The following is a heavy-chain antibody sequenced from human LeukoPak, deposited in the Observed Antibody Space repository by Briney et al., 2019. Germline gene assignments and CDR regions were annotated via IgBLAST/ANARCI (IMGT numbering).Heavy chain of an antibody. D-gene: IGHD5-12*01. Sequence: ASVTVSCKASGYTFIDSFMHWVRQAPGQGPEWMGWINPISGDTNYAQKFQGRLTLTRDTSISTAYMELTRLRFDDTAMYYCARELAWGSGYDLDYWGLGTLVIVSS. J-gene: IGHJ4*01. CDR2: INPISGDT. CDR1: GYTFIDSF. CDR3: ARELAWGSGYDLDY. V-gene: IGHV1-2*02.